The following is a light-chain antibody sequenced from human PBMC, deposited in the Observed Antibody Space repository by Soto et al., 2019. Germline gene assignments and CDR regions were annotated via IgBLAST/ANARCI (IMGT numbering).Light chain of an antibody. CDR2: GAS. J-gene: IGKJ4*01. V-gene: IGKV3-20*01. Sequence: EIVLTQSPGTLSLSPGDRATLSCRASQSVSSNYLAWYQQKPGQAPRLLLYGASSRAIGIPDRFSGSGSGKDFTLIISRLKPEEFAVYYCQQYDTSPPLTFGGVTKVEIK. CDR3: QQYDTSPPLT. CDR1: QSVSSNY.